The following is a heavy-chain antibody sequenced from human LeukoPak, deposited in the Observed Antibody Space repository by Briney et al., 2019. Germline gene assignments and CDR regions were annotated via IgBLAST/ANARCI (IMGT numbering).Heavy chain of an antibody. CDR1: GYSFNAYA. CDR2: ITGDGNTI. D-gene: IGHD4-23*01. Sequence: GGSLRLSCAASGYSFNAYAMSWVRQAPGKGLEWVSSITGDGNTIIYADSVKGRFTISRDYSKNTLYLQMNSLRVEDTAIYYCARQLDYGGFGAFGIWGQGTMVTVSS. V-gene: IGHV3-23*01. CDR3: ARQLDYGGFGAFGI. J-gene: IGHJ3*02.